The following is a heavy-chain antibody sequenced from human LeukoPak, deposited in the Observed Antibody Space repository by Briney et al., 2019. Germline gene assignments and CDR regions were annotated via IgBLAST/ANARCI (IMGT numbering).Heavy chain of an antibody. J-gene: IGHJ3*02. CDR2: IIPIFGTA. V-gene: IGHV1-69*13. CDR1: GGTFSSYA. D-gene: IGHD3-22*01. CDR3: ARPRAYYYDSSGWDAFDI. Sequence: SVKVSCKASGGTFSSYAISWVRQAPGQGLEWMGGIIPIFGTANYAQKFQGGVTITADESTSTAYMELSSLRSEDMAVYYCARPRAYYYDSSGWDAFDIWGQGTMVTVSS.